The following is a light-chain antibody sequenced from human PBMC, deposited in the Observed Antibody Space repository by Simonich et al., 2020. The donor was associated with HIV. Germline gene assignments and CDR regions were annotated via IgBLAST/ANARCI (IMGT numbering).Light chain of an antibody. J-gene: IGLJ2*01. CDR2: DVT. Sequence: QSALTQPRSVSGSPGQSVTISCTGTSSDVGGYNYVSCYRQQPGKAPKLMISDVTTRPSGVPARFSGSKSGNTASLTISGLQAEDEADYYCCSYSDSYTWLFGGGTKVTVL. V-gene: IGLV2-11*01. CDR1: SSDVGGYNY. CDR3: CSYSDSYTWL.